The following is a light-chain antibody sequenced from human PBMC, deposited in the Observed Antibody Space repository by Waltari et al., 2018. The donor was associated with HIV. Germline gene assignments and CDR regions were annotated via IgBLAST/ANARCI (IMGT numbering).Light chain of an antibody. Sequence: QSALTQPASLSGSPGQSVTITCSGLTSDIASNLHFSWYQQHPGKVPKLVIFGVTNRASEISDRFSGSRSGDTASLIISGLQSEDEAHYYCSSYSTSGFLLFGGGTKLTVL. CDR2: GVT. CDR1: TSDIASNLH. CDR3: SSYSTSGFLL. V-gene: IGLV2-14*01. J-gene: IGLJ3*02.